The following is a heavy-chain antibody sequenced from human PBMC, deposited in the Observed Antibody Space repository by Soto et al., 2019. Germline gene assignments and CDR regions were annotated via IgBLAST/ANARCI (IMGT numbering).Heavy chain of an antibody. J-gene: IGHJ6*02. D-gene: IGHD3-22*01. CDR3: AKDIGSAASRGYHYGVDV. V-gene: IGHV3-9*01. CDR2: INWSSSSI. CDR1: GFTFDDHA. Sequence: GGSLRPSCAASGFTFDDHAMLWVRQAPGRGLEWVSGINWSSSSIAYAESVKGRFTISRDNAKNSLYLQMNSLRAEDTALYYCAKDIGSAASRGYHYGVDVWGQGTTVTVSS.